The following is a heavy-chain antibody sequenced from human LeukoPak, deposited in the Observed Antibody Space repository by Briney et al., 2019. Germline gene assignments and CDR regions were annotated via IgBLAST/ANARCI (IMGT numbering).Heavy chain of an antibody. CDR1: GGSISSYY. V-gene: IGHV4-34*01. Sequence: SETLSLTCTVSGGSISSYYWSWIRQPPGKGLEWIGEINHSGSTNYNPSLKSRVTISVDTSKNQFSLKLSSVTAADTAVYYCARGRRWLQLPFDYWGQGTLVTVSS. CDR3: ARGRRWLQLPFDY. CDR2: INHSGST. D-gene: IGHD5-24*01. J-gene: IGHJ4*02.